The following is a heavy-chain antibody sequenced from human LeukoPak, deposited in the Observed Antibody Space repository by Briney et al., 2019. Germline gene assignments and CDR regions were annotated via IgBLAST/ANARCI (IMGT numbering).Heavy chain of an antibody. CDR3: ARGRAFDI. CDR1: GGSFSGYY. J-gene: IGHJ3*02. V-gene: IGHV4-34*01. CDR2: INHSGGT. Sequence: PGTLSLSCAVSGGSFSGYYWSWIRQPPGQGLEWIGEINHSGGTNYNPSLQSRVTTTVQKTQKRTSPQQSSVTAAHTAVHYCARGRAFDIWGQGTMVTVSS.